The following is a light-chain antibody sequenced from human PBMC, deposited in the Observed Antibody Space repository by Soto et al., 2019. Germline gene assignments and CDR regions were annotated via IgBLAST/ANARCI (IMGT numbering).Light chain of an antibody. CDR2: DAS. V-gene: IGKV1-33*01. J-gene: IGKJ3*01. Sequence: DIQMTQSPSSLSASVGDRVTITCQASHDISNYLNWYQQKPGKAPKLLIYDASNLEIGVPSRFSGSGSGTDFTFTISSLQPEDIATYYCQQYDNLSFTFGPGTKVDIK. CDR3: QQYDNLSFT. CDR1: HDISNY.